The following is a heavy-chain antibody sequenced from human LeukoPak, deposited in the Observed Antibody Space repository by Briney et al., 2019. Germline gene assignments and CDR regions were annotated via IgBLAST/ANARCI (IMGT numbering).Heavy chain of an antibody. CDR2: ISGSGGST. V-gene: IGHV3-23*01. J-gene: IGHJ5*01. Sequence: GGSLRPSCAASGFTFSNYAMRWVRQAPGKGLEWVSGISGSGGSTYYADSVKGRFTISRDNSKNTLYVQMNSLRAEDTAVYYCAKEGSSGSYYDSWGQGTLVTVSS. CDR1: GFTFSNYA. CDR3: AKEGSSGSYYDS. D-gene: IGHD3-10*01.